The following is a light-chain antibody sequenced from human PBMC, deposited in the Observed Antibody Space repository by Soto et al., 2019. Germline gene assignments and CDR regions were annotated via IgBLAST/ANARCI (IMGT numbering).Light chain of an antibody. Sequence: EIVLTQSPDTLSLSPGERATLSCRASQSVGSSLAWYQQKPGQAPRLLLYDASNRATGIPARFSGSGSGTYFTLTISTLEPEHFAVYYCQQRSNWPPEVTFGPWTKVDIK. J-gene: IGKJ3*01. CDR1: QSVGSS. V-gene: IGKV3-11*01. CDR2: DAS. CDR3: QQRSNWPPEVT.